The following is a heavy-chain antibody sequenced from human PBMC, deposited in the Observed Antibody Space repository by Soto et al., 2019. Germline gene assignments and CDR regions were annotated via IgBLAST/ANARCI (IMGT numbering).Heavy chain of an antibody. CDR3: AKGRQQLVGAIGY. V-gene: IGHV3-23*01. CDR2: ISGSGGST. CDR1: GFTFSSYT. Sequence: EVQLLESGGGLVQPGGSLRLSCAASGFTFSSYTMSWVRQAPGKGLEWVSAISGSGGSTYYADSVKGRFTISRDNSKNTLYLQMNSLRAEDTAVYYCAKGRQQLVGAIGYWGQGTLVTVSS. J-gene: IGHJ4*02. D-gene: IGHD6-13*01.